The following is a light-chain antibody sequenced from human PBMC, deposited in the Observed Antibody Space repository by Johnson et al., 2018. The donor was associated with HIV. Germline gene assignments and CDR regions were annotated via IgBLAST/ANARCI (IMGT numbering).Light chain of an antibody. CDR2: DNN. CDR3: GTWDSSLSAGRIYV. Sequence: QSVLTQPPSVSAAPGQKVTISCSGSSSNIGNNYVSWYQQLPGTAPKLLIYDNNKRPSGIPDRFSGSKSGTSATLGITGLQTRDEADYYCGTWDSSLSAGRIYVFGTGTKVTVL. V-gene: IGLV1-51*01. J-gene: IGLJ1*01. CDR1: SSNIGNNY.